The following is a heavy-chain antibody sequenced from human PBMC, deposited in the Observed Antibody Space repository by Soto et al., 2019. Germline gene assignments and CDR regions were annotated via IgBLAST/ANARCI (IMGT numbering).Heavy chain of an antibody. CDR2: VSAYRDYT. D-gene: IGHD3-10*01. V-gene: IGHV1-18*01. Sequence: ASVKVSCKASGYSFSTYEINCLRQAPGQGLEWIGWVSAYRDYTDYAEKFQDRVTMTTDTSTNTAYMELRSLTYNDTAVYYCARDVGDESITYNDAFDVWGQGTMVTV. CDR3: ARDVGDESITYNDAFDV. J-gene: IGHJ3*01. CDR1: GYSFSTYE.